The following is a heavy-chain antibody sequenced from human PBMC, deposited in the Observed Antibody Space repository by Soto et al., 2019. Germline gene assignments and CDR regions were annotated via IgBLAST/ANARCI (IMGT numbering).Heavy chain of an antibody. CDR1: GFSFSDSY. V-gene: IGHV3-11*01. CDR3: ASDSHAVDLGY. Sequence: VGSLRLSCAASGFSFSDSYMSWIRQAPGKVLEWVSYISRGGSVIYYADSVKGRFTISRDNAKNSLYLQMNSLRAEDTAIYYCASDSHAVDLGYWRQGALVTVSS. J-gene: IGHJ4*02. CDR2: ISRGGSVI.